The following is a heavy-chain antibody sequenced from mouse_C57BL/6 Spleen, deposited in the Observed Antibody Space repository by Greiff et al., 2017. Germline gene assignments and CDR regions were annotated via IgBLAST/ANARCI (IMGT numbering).Heavy chain of an antibody. CDR1: GYTFTSYW. V-gene: IGHV1-50*01. CDR3: ARNYGNCIAY. CDR2: IDPSDSDT. Sequence: QVQLQQPGAELVQPGASVKLSCKASGYTFTSYWMQWVKQRPGQGLEWIGEIDPSDSDTNYNQKFKGKATLTVDTSSSTASMPLSSLTSEDSAVYSCARNYGNCIAYWGQGTTLTVSS. D-gene: IGHD2-1*01. J-gene: IGHJ2*01.